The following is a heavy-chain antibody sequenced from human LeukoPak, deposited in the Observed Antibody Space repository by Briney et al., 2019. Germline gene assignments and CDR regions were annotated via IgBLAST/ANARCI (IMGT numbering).Heavy chain of an antibody. Sequence: GGSLRLSCAASGFTFSSYSMNWVRQAPGKGLEWVSYISSSSSTIYYADSVKGRFTISRDNAKNSLYLQMNSLRAEGTAVYYCASTGTMVRGVISYWGQGTLVTVSS. J-gene: IGHJ4*02. CDR2: ISSSSSTI. CDR3: ASTGTMVRGVISY. D-gene: IGHD3-10*01. CDR1: GFTFSSYS. V-gene: IGHV3-48*01.